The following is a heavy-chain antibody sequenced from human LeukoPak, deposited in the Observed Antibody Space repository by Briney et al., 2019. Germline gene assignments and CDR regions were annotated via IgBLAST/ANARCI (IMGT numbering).Heavy chain of an antibody. Sequence: GGSLRLSCAASGFTFSSYAMSWVRQAPGKGLEWVSAISGSGGSTYYADSVKGRFTISRDNSKNTLYLQMNSLRAEDTAVYYCAKEGAFASLPPFPTKGFDYWGQGTPVTVSS. J-gene: IGHJ4*02. CDR1: GFTFSSYA. CDR3: AKEGAFASLPPFPTKGFDY. V-gene: IGHV3-23*01. D-gene: IGHD1-14*01. CDR2: ISGSGGST.